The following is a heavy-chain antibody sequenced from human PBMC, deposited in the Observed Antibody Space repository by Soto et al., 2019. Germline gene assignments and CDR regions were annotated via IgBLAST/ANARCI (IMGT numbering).Heavy chain of an antibody. J-gene: IGHJ4*02. Sequence: QITLKESGPTLVKPTQTLTLTCTFSGFSLTTSDMGVGWIRQPPGKALEWLALIYWDDDKRYSPSLKSRVTTTTDTAKNQVVLTMTNMDPVDTATYYCAHCVGCCNSCNLDCWGQGTLVTVSS. V-gene: IGHV2-5*02. CDR3: AHCVGCCNSCNLDC. D-gene: IGHD4-4*01. CDR1: GFSLTTSDMG. CDR2: IYWDDDK.